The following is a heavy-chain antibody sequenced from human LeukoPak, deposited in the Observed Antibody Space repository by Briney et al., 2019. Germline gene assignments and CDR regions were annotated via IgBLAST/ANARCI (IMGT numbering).Heavy chain of an antibody. CDR2: ISYSGTP. J-gene: IGHJ4*02. Sequence: PSETLSLTCNVSGGSINTANYYWTWIRQPPGKGLEWIGYISYSGTPYYNPSLNSRLTISLDTSKNQFSLRLNSVTAADTAMYYCARDCYGDFEDYWGQGTLVTVSS. V-gene: IGHV4-30-4*08. CDR3: ARDCYGDFEDY. D-gene: IGHD4-17*01. CDR1: GGSINTANYY.